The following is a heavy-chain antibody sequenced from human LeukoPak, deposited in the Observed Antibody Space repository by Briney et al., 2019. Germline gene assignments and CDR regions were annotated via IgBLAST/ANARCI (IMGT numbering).Heavy chain of an antibody. D-gene: IGHD3-22*01. CDR1: GFTFSSYA. J-gene: IGHJ4*02. Sequence: GGSLRLSCAASGFTFSSYAMSWARQAPGKGLEWVSGISGSGDNTYYADSVKGRFTISRDNSKNTLYVQVNSLGTEDTAAYYCAKGSYYDSSGSFYFDYWGQGTLVTVSS. CDR2: ISGSGDNT. V-gene: IGHV3-23*01. CDR3: AKGSYYDSSGSFYFDY.